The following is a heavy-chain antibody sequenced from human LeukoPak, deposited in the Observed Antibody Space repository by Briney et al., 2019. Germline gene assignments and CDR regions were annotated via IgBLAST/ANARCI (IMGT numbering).Heavy chain of an antibody. J-gene: IGHJ6*03. Sequence: SETLSLTCAVYGGSFSGYYWSWIRQPPGKGLEWIGEINHSGSTNYNPSLKSRVTISVDTSKNQFSLKLSSVTAADTAVYYCARTPYGGNIYYYYYMDVWGKGTTVTVSS. CDR1: GGSFSGYY. CDR2: INHSGST. V-gene: IGHV4-34*01. D-gene: IGHD4-23*01. CDR3: ARTPYGGNIYYYYYMDV.